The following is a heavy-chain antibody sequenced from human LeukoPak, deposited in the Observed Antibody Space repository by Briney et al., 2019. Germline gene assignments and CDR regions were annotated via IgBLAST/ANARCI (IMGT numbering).Heavy chain of an antibody. CDR2: INPDGSHT. J-gene: IGHJ4*02. CDR3: VKDLGGPRDY. Sequence: GGSLRLSCGASGFTFNIYWMHWVRQAPGKGLVWVSRINPDGSHTNYADSVKGRFTISRDNVKNTLFLQMNSLRVEDTAVYYCVKDLGGPRDYWGQGTLGTVSS. CDR1: GFTFNIYW. V-gene: IGHV3-74*01. D-gene: IGHD1-26*01.